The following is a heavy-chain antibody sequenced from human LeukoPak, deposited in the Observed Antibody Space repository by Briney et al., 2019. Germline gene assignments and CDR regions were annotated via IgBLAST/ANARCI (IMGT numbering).Heavy chain of an antibody. CDR2: ISGSGGST. CDR1: GFSFSDHW. Sequence: GGSLRLSCAASGFSFSDHWLDWVRQAPGKGLEWVSAISGSGGSTYYADSVKGRFTISRDNSKNTLYLQMNSLRAEDTAVYYCAKDRVAVAGPGDWGQGTLVTVSS. V-gene: IGHV3-23*01. J-gene: IGHJ4*02. CDR3: AKDRVAVAGPGD. D-gene: IGHD6-19*01.